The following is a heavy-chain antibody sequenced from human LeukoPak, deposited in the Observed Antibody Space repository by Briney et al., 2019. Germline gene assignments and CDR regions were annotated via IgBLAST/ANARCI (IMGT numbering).Heavy chain of an antibody. Sequence: SETLSLTCTVSGGSISSYYWSWIRQPPGKGLEWIGYIYYSGSTNYNPSLKSRVTISVDTSKNQFPLKLSSVTAADTAVYYCARYYYGSGSYKSDNWLDPWGQGTLVTVSS. CDR3: ARYYYGSGSYKSDNWLDP. CDR1: GGSISSYY. V-gene: IGHV4-59*01. D-gene: IGHD3-10*01. J-gene: IGHJ5*02. CDR2: IYYSGST.